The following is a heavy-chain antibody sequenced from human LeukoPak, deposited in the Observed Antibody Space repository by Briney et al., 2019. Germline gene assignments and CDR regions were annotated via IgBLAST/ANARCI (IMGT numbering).Heavy chain of an antibody. CDR2: IYYSGST. CDR3: ARSYDGNYFDY. CDR1: GGSIGSYY. V-gene: IGHV4-59*01. D-gene: IGHD4-23*01. J-gene: IGHJ4*02. Sequence: PSETLSLTCTVSGGSIGSYYWSWIRQPPGKGLEWIGYIYYSGSTNYNPSLKSRVAISVDTSKNQFSLKLSSVTAADTAVYYCARSYDGNYFDYWGQGTLVTVSS.